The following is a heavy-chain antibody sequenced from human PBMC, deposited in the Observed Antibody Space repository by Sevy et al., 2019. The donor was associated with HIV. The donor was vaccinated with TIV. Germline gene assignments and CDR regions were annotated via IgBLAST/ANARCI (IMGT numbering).Heavy chain of an antibody. V-gene: IGHV3-30*04. CDR2: ISYDGSNK. CDR3: ARDSAAGRVVTHFDY. Sequence: GSLRLSCAASGFTFSSYAMHWVRQAPGKGLEWVAVISYDGSNKYYADSVKGRFTISRDNSKNTLYLQMNSLRAEDTAVYYCARDSAAGRVVTHFDYWGQGTLVTVSS. J-gene: IGHJ4*02. CDR1: GFTFSSYA. D-gene: IGHD2-21*02.